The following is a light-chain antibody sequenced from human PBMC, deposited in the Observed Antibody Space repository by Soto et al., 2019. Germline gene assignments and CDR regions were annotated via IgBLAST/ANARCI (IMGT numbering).Light chain of an antibody. V-gene: IGLV1-40*01. J-gene: IGLJ1*01. CDR2: SSV. Sequence: QSVLTQPPSVSGAPGQGVTISCTGSSSNIGAGYDVHWYQQLPRTAPKLLIYSSVNQPSGVPDRFSASKSGTSASLAITGLRPEDEADYYCQSYDSRLNGYVFGTGTKVTVL. CDR3: QSYDSRLNGYV. CDR1: SSNIGAGYD.